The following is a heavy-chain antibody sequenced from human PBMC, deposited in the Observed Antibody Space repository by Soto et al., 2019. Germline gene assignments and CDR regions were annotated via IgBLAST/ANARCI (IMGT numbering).Heavy chain of an antibody. D-gene: IGHD2-15*01. CDR2: IIPIFGTA. V-gene: IGHV1-69*12. CDR1: GGTFSSYA. J-gene: IGHJ6*02. Sequence: QVQLVQSGAEVKKPGSSVKVSCKASGGTFSSYAISWVRQAPGQGLEWMGGIIPIFGTANYAQKFQGRVTITADESTSTAYMERSSLRSEDTAVYYCARTDIVVVVAAGSYYYGMDVWGQGTTVTVSS. CDR3: ARTDIVVVVAAGSYYYGMDV.